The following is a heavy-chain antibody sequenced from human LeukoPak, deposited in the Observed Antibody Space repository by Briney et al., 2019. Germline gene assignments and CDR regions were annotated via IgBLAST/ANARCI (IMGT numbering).Heavy chain of an antibody. J-gene: IGHJ6*02. D-gene: IGHD1-7*01. V-gene: IGHV3-7*01. CDR1: GFTFSSYW. Sequence: GGSLRLSCAAPGFTFSSYWMSCVRQAPGKGLEWVANIQQVGSEKYYVGSVNGRFTISMDNAKNSLYLQTNSLRAEDTAVYFCARESLVSGTTRGNYYYYGMDVWGQGTTVTVSS. CDR3: ARESLVSGTTRGNYYYYGMDV. CDR2: IQQVGSEK.